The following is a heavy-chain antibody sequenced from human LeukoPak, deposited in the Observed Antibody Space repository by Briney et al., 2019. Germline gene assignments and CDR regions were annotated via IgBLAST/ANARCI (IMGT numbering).Heavy chain of an antibody. J-gene: IGHJ4*02. V-gene: IGHV1-24*01. Sequence: PRASVKVSCKVSGYTLTELSMHWVRQAPGKGLEWMGGFDPEDGETIYAQKFQGRVTMTEDTSTDTAYMELSSLRSEDTAVYYCATAYYYDSSGYYHYYFDYWGQETLVTVSS. CDR2: FDPEDGET. D-gene: IGHD3-22*01. CDR3: ATAYYYDSSGYYHYYFDY. CDR1: GYTLTELS.